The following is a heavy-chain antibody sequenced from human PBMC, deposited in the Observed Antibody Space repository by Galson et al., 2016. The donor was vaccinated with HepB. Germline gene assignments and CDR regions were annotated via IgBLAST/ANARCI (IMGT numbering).Heavy chain of an antibody. CDR3: ARVGGYCSSTSCYNDAFDI. CDR2: INAGNGNT. D-gene: IGHD2-2*02. Sequence: SVKVSCKASGYTFTSYAMHWVRQAPGQRLEWMGWINAGNGNTKYSQKFQGRVTITRDTSASTAYMELRSLRSEETAVYYCARVGGYCSSTSCYNDAFDIWGQGTMVTVSS. CDR1: GYTFTSYA. V-gene: IGHV1-3*01. J-gene: IGHJ3*02.